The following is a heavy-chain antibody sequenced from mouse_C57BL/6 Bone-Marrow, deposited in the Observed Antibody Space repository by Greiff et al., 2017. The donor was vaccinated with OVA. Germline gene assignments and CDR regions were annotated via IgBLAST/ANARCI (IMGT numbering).Heavy chain of an antibody. D-gene: IGHD1-1*01. V-gene: IGHV14-4*01. CDR3: TTGTTVVEGY. CDR2: IDPENGDT. Sequence: EVQLVESGAELVRPGASVKLSCTASGFNIKDDYMHWVKQRPEQGLEWIGWIDPENGDTEYASKFQGKATITADTSSNTAYLQLSSLTSEDTAVYYCTTGTTVVEGYWGQGTTLTVSS. CDR1: GFNIKDDY. J-gene: IGHJ2*01.